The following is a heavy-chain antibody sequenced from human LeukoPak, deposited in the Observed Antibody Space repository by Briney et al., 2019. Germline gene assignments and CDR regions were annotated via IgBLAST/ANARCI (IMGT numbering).Heavy chain of an antibody. Sequence: ASVKVSCRVSGFSLREFSMHWVRLVPGEGLEWMGGFDPDDGERLYSQKFQGRVTTTEDTSSETAYMELTSLTSDDTAVYYCATDTLRRRIEDNYYDSNPFDYWGQGTQVTVSS. CDR3: ATDTLRRRIEDNYYDSNPFDY. V-gene: IGHV1-24*01. J-gene: IGHJ4*02. D-gene: IGHD3-22*01. CDR2: FDPDDGER. CDR1: GFSLREFS.